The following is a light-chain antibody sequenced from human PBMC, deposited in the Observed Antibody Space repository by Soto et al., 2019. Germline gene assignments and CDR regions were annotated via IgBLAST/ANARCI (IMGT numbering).Light chain of an antibody. Sequence: DIQMTQSPSTLSASVGDRVTITCRASQSISTWLAWYQQRPGRAPKLLISDASGLEGDVPSRSSGSGSGTDFTLTISRLQPDDFASYYCQQYNSDWPFGQGTKVDIX. J-gene: IGKJ1*01. CDR3: QQYNSDWP. V-gene: IGKV1-5*01. CDR1: QSISTW. CDR2: DAS.